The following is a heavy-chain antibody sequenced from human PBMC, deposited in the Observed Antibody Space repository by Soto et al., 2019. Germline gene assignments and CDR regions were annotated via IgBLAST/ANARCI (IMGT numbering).Heavy chain of an antibody. CDR1: GFTFSSYS. CDR3: ARDGPQQQGYYYYYYGMDV. D-gene: IGHD1-1*01. CDR2: ISSSSSYI. J-gene: IGHJ6*02. V-gene: IGHV3-21*01. Sequence: TGGSLRLSCAASGFTFSSYSMNWVRQAPGKGLEWVSSISSSSSYIYYADSVKGRFTISRDNAKNSLYLQMNSLRAEDTAVYYCARDGPQQQGYYYYYYGMDVWGQGATVTVSS.